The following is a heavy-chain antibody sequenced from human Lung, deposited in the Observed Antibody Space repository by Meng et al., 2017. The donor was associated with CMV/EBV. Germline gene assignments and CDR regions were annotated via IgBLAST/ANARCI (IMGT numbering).Heavy chain of an antibody. D-gene: IGHD2-2*01. Sequence: SCSASGFAFSNYKMDWVRQAPGRGLEWVSSVTPFSDNIYYGDSVKGRFTIFRDNGKNSVYLQMNSLGDEDTAVYYCSRDRYQLPYDSLGQGTLVTFSS. CDR3: SRDRYQLPYDS. CDR2: VTPFSDNI. V-gene: IGHV3-21*01. J-gene: IGHJ4*02. CDR1: GFAFSNYK.